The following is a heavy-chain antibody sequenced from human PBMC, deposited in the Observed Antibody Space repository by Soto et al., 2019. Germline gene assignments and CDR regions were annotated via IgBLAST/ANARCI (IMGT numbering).Heavy chain of an antibody. V-gene: IGHV5-51*01. J-gene: IGHJ4*02. CDR1: GYSFSSYW. CDR3: ARQDNSGVDY. Sequence: PGESLKISCKASGYSFSSYWIGWARQMPGKGLEWMAIIFPGDSETRYSPSFQGQVTISADKSISTAYLQWSSLKASDTAMYYCARQDNSGVDYWGQGTQVTVSS. CDR2: IFPGDSET. D-gene: IGHD6-19*01.